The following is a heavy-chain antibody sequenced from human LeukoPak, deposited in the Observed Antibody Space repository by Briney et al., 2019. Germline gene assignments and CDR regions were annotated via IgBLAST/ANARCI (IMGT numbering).Heavy chain of an antibody. D-gene: IGHD5-18*01. J-gene: IGHJ4*02. CDR3: ARGAMVFDY. V-gene: IGHV4-34*01. CDR2: INHSGST. Sequence: SETLSLTCAVYGGSFSGYYWSWIRQPPGKGLEWIGEINHSGSTNYNPSLKSRVTISVDTSKNQFSLKLSSVAAADTAVYYCARGAMVFDYWGQGTLVTVSS. CDR1: GGSFSGYY.